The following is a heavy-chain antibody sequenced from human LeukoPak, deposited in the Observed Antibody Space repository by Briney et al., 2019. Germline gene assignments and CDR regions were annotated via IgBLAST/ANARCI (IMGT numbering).Heavy chain of an antibody. Sequence: GGSLRLSCAASGFTFRSYWMSWVRQAPGKGLEWVANIKTDGSQKYYVDSVGGRFAISRDNAKSSLYLQMNSLRVEDTAVYHCARDWDGSGTVFDLWGQGTLVTVSS. J-gene: IGHJ5*02. CDR3: ARDWDGSGTVFDL. CDR2: IKTDGSQK. D-gene: IGHD3-10*01. V-gene: IGHV3-7*01. CDR1: GFTFRSYW.